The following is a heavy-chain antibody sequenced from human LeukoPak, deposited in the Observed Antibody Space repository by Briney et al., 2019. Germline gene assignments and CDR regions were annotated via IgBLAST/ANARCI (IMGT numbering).Heavy chain of an antibody. CDR2: IKQDGSEK. J-gene: IGHJ3*02. CDR1: GFTFSSYW. CDR3: ASWGSTSSDAFDI. Sequence: GGSLRLSCAASGFTFSSYWMSWVRQAPGKGLEWVANIKQDGSEKYYVDSVKGRFTISRDNAKNSLYLQMNSLRAEDTAVYYCASWGSTSSDAFDIWGQGTMVTVSS. V-gene: IGHV3-7*01. D-gene: IGHD2-2*01.